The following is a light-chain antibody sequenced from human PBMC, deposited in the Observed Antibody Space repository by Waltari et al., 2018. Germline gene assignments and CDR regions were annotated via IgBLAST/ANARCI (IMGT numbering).Light chain of an antibody. Sequence: SSELTQDPAVSVALGQTVRITCQGDTHKSYYASWYQQRPGQAPILVIYDKNNRPPGVPDRFSGSSSHNTGSLTITGAQAEDEASYYCHSRDASGVAGSFGGGTKLTVL. CDR1: THKSYY. V-gene: IGLV3-19*01. J-gene: IGLJ2*01. CDR2: DKN. CDR3: HSRDASGVAGS.